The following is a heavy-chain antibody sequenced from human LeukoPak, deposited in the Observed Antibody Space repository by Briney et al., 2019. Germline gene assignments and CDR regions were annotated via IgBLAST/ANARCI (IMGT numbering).Heavy chain of an antibody. D-gene: IGHD3-16*02. CDR3: ARVGGVWGSYRYSLDY. Sequence: GASVKVSCKAAGGTFTSYYMHWVRQAPGQGLEWMGIINPSGGSTSYAQKFQGRVTMTRDTSTSTVYMELSSLRSEDTAVYYCARVGGVWGSYRYSLDYWGQGTLVTVSS. CDR1: GGTFTSYY. V-gene: IGHV1-46*01. J-gene: IGHJ4*02. CDR2: INPSGGST.